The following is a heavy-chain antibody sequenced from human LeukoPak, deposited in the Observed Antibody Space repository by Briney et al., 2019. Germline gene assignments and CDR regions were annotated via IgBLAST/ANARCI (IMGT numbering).Heavy chain of an antibody. D-gene: IGHD3-22*01. Sequence: SENLSLTCTGSGCTISSSSYYRRWIRQPPGKVLEWIGSIYYSGCAYYNPSLKSRVTISVNTSTNQVPRKLSSVTAADTAVYYCARGSISMIVVALFDSWGEGALVTVSS. CDR1: GCTISSSSYY. CDR3: ARGSISMIVVALFDS. J-gene: IGHJ4*02. V-gene: IGHV4-39*01. CDR2: IYYSGCA.